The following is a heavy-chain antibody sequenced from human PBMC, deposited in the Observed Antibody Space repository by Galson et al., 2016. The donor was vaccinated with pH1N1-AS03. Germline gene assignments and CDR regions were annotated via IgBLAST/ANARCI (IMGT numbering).Heavy chain of an antibody. Sequence: SGAEVKKPGESLRISCQGSGHSFDSYWITWVRQMPGKGLEWMGRINPLDSYNDYNPSFQDHVSFSVDKSIHTAYLQWSSLEASDTGIYYCARQGTTVTANHVWLDTWGQGTLVTVSS. J-gene: IGHJ5*02. D-gene: IGHD1-14*01. CDR2: INPLDSYN. V-gene: IGHV5-10-1*01. CDR3: ARQGTTVTANHVWLDT. CDR1: GHSFDSYW.